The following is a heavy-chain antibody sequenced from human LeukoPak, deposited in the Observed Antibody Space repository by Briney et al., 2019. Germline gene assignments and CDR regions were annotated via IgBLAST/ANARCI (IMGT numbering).Heavy chain of an antibody. CDR2: ISGSGGST. CDR1: GYTFSSYA. CDR3: AKDPEDDNGDYLDY. J-gene: IGHJ4*02. D-gene: IGHD4-17*01. Sequence: PGGSLRLSCAASGYTFSSYAMSWVRVRQALGKGLEWVSAISGSGGSTYYADSVKGRFTISRDNSKNTLYLQMNSLRAEDTAVYYCAKDPEDDNGDYLDYWGQGTLVTVSS. V-gene: IGHV3-23*01.